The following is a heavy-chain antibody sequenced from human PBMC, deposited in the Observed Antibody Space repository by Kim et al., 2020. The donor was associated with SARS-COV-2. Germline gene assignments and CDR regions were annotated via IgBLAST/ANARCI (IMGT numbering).Heavy chain of an antibody. V-gene: IGHV3-30*04. Sequence: GGSLRLSCAASGFTFRSYAMHWVRQAPGKGLEWVAVMSYDGSNEYYADSVKGRFTISRDNSKNTLYLQMNSLRPEDTAVYYCARDYFGGAWLHYYFDYWGQGTLVTVSS. CDR1: GFTFRSYA. J-gene: IGHJ4*02. D-gene: IGHD3-16*01. CDR2: MSYDGSNE. CDR3: ARDYFGGAWLHYYFDY.